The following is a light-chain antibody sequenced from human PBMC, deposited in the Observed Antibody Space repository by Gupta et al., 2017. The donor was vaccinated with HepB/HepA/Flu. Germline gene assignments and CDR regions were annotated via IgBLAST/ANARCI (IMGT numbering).Light chain of an antibody. V-gene: IGLV1-40*01. Sequence: SVLPHPPSVSGAPGQGDTMPCPRPSANIGAGYDVHWYQQLPGTAPKLLIYGNSNRPSGVPDRFSGSKSGTSASLAITGLQAEDEADYYCQSYDSSLSVHVVFGGGTKLTVL. CDR3: QSYDSSLSVHVV. CDR1: SANIGAGYD. J-gene: IGLJ2*01. CDR2: GNS.